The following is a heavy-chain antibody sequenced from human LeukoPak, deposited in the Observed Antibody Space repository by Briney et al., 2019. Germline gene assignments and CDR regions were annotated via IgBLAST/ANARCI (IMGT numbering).Heavy chain of an antibody. CDR2: MYTSGST. Sequence: PSETLSLTCTVSGGSISSYYWSWIRQPAGKGLEWIGRMYTSGSTNYNPSLRSRVTMSVDTSKNQFSLKLSSVTAADTAVYYCARDGGWELARGGYYFDYWGQGTQVTVSS. D-gene: IGHD4-23*01. CDR1: GGSISSYY. V-gene: IGHV4-4*07. CDR3: ARDGGWELARGGYYFDY. J-gene: IGHJ4*02.